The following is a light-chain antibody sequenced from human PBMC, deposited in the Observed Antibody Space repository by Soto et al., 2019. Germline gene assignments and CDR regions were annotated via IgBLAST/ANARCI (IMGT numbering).Light chain of an antibody. V-gene: IGKV1-39*01. Sequence: GDRVTITCRASQSISSFLHWYQQKPGKAPQLLISASFILQSEVPSRFSGSGSGTDFTLTISSLQPEDFATYYCQQSYSTPYTFGQGTKLEIK. J-gene: IGKJ2*01. CDR2: ASF. CDR3: QQSYSTPYT. CDR1: QSISSF.